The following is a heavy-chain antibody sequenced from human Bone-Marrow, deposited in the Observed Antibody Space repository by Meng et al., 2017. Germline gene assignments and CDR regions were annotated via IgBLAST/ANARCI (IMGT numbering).Heavy chain of an antibody. V-gene: IGHV1-69*05. CDR2: IIPIFGTA. J-gene: IGHJ4*02. Sequence: SAKVFCKASGGTFSSYAISWVRQAPGQGLEWMGGIIPIFGTANYAQKFQGRVTITTDESTSTAYMELSSLRSEDTAVYYCARFTDYYDSSGYLDYWGQGTLVTVSS. CDR1: GGTFSSYA. CDR3: ARFTDYYDSSGYLDY. D-gene: IGHD3-22*01.